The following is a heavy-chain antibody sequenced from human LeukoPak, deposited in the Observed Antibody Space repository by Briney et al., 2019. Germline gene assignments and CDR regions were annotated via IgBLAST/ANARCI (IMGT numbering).Heavy chain of an antibody. D-gene: IGHD7-27*01. CDR2: ISSSSSYI. V-gene: IGHV3-21*01. J-gene: IGHJ4*02. CDR3: AREGLLTGADY. CDR1: GFTFSSYS. Sequence: GGSLRLSCAASGFTFSSYSMTWVRQAPGKGLEWVSSISSSSSYIYYADSVKGRFTISRDNAKNSLYLQMNSLRAEDTAVYYCAREGLLTGADYWGQGTLVTVSS.